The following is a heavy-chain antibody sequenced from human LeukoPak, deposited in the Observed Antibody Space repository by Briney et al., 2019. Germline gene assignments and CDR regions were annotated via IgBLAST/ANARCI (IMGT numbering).Heavy chain of an antibody. CDR3: ARGARDFAY. V-gene: IGHV4-31*03. CDR2: IYYSGST. Sequence: PSDTLSLTCTVSGGSISSVGYYWTWIRQHPGKGLEWIGYIYYSGSTSYNPSLKSRVTISVDTSKNQFSLKLSSVTAADTAVYYCARGARDFAYWGQGTLLTVSS. J-gene: IGHJ4*02. CDR1: GGSISSVGYY. D-gene: IGHD6-6*01.